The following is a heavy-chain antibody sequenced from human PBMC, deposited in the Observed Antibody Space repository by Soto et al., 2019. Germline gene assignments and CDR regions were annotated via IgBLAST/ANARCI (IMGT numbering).Heavy chain of an antibody. J-gene: IGHJ4*02. CDR1: GGSFSGYY. CDR2: INHSGST. Sequence: SETLSLTCAVYGGSFSGYYWSWVRQPPGKGLEWVGEINHSGSTNYNPSLKSRVTISVDTSKNQFSLKLSSVTAADTAVYYCARGRILTGYRYWGQGTLVTVSS. D-gene: IGHD3-9*01. CDR3: ARGRILTGYRY. V-gene: IGHV4-34*01.